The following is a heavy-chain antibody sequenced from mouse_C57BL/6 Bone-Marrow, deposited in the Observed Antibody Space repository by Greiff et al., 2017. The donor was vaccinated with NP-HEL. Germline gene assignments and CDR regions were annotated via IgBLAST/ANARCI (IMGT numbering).Heavy chain of an antibody. CDR2: IYPGSGST. D-gene: IGHD1-1*01. Sequence: VQLQQPGAELVKPGASVKMSCKASGYTFTSYWITWVKQRPGQGLEWIGDIYPGSGSTNYNEKFKSKATLTVDTSSSTAYMQLSSLTSEDSAVYYGEREGEVYYGSSVRPAWFAYWGQGTLVTVSA. J-gene: IGHJ3*01. V-gene: IGHV1-55*01. CDR3: EREGEVYYGSSVRPAWFAY. CDR1: GYTFTSYW.